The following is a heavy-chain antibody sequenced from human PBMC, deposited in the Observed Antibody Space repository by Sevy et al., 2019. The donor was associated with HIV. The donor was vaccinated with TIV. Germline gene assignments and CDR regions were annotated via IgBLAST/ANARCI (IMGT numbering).Heavy chain of an antibody. CDR2: ISSSSSYI. D-gene: IGHD3-22*01. Sequence: GGSLRLSCAASGFTFSSYSMNWVRQAPGKGLEWVSSISSSSSYIYYADSVKGRFTISRGNAKNSLYLQMNSLRAEDTAVYYCARASMIVVVKGGGAFDIWGQGTMVTVSS. J-gene: IGHJ3*02. CDR1: GFTFSSYS. CDR3: ARASMIVVVKGGGAFDI. V-gene: IGHV3-21*01.